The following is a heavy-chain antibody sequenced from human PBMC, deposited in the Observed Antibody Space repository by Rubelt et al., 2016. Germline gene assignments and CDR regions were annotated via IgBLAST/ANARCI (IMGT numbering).Heavy chain of an antibody. V-gene: IGHV4-34*01. CDR1: GGSFSGYY. Sequence: QVQLQQWGAGLLKPSETLSLTCAVYGGSFSGYYWSWIRQPPGKGLEWIGEINHSGSTNYNPSVKSRVTIEVETSKNQFSLKLSFVTVADTAVYYCAVGRFLEWFDYWGQGTLVTVSS. CDR3: AVGRFLEWFDY. CDR2: INHSGST. D-gene: IGHD3-3*01. J-gene: IGHJ4*02.